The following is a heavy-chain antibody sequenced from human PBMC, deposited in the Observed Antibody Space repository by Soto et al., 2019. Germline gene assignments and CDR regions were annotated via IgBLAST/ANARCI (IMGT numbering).Heavy chain of an antibody. J-gene: IGHJ6*03. V-gene: IGHV4-39*01. D-gene: IGHD3-10*01. Sequence: QLQLQESGPGLVKPSETLSLTCTVSGGSISSSSYYWGWIRQPPGKGLEWIGSIYYSGSTYYNPSLKSRVTVAVDTSKNEFSLKLSSVTAADTAVYYCTFHGSGSSQAFLHYYYYMDVWGKGTTVTVSS. CDR3: TFHGSGSSQAFLHYYYYMDV. CDR1: GGSISSSSYY. CDR2: IYYSGST.